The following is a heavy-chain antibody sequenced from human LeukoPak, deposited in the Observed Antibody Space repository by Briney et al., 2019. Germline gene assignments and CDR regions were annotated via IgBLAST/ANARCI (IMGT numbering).Heavy chain of an antibody. CDR2: IKQDGSEK. CDR3: ARMYYDSNASPFDY. J-gene: IGHJ4*02. CDR1: GFTFSSYW. Sequence: GGSLRLSCAASGFTFSSYWMSWVRQAPGKGLEWVANIKQDGSEKYYVDSVKGRFTISRDNAKNSLYLQMNSLRAEDTAVYYCARMYYDSNASPFDYWGQGTLVTVSS. D-gene: IGHD3-16*01. V-gene: IGHV3-7*04.